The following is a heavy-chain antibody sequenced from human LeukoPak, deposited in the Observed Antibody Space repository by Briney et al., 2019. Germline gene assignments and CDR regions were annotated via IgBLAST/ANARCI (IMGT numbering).Heavy chain of an antibody. Sequence: GGSLRLSCAASGFTFSTYWMTWVRQAPGKGLEWVANINQDGREKTYVDSVKGRFTISRDNAKKSLYLQMNSLRAEDTAVYYCARDHDVVVPAATLGIDYWGQGTLVTVSS. CDR3: ARDHDVVVPAATLGIDY. D-gene: IGHD2-2*01. V-gene: IGHV3-7*01. CDR2: INQDGREK. CDR1: GFTFSTYW. J-gene: IGHJ4*02.